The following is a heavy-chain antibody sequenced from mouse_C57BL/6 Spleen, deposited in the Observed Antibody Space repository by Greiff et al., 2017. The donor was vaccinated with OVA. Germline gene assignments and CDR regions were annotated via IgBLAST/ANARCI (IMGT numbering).Heavy chain of an antibody. CDR3: ARPGSSGPYYYAMDY. CDR2: INPNNGGT. D-gene: IGHD3-2*02. CDR1: GYTFTDYY. Sequence: EVKLMESGPELVKPGASVKISCKASGYTFTDYYMNWVKQSHGKSLEWIGDINPNNGGTSYNQKFKGKATLTVDKSSSTAYMELRSLTSEDSAVYYCARPGSSGPYYYAMDYWGQGTSVTVSS. J-gene: IGHJ4*01. V-gene: IGHV1-26*01.